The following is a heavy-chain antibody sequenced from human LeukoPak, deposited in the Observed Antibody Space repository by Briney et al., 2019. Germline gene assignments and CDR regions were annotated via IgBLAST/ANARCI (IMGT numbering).Heavy chain of an antibody. CDR3: ARAGDYDFYYCMDV. V-gene: IGHV3-11*01. Sequence: GGSLRLSCAASGFTFSDYYMTWIRQTPGKGLEWVSYISSSGNTINYADSVEGRFTISRDNAKNSLYLQMNSLRAEDTAVYFCARAGDYDFYYCMDVWGKGTTVTVSS. CDR1: GFTFSDYY. D-gene: IGHD4-17*01. CDR2: ISSSGNTI. J-gene: IGHJ6*03.